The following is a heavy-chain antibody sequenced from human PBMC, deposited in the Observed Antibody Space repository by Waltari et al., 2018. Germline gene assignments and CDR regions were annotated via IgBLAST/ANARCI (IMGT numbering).Heavy chain of an antibody. J-gene: IGHJ5*02. CDR3: AREVVVVVAATRGYNWFDP. Sequence: QLQLQESGSGLVKPSQTLSLTCAVSGGSISSGGYSWSWIRQPPGKGLEWIGYIYHSGSTYYNPSLKSRVTISVDRSKNQFSLKLSSVTAADTAVYYCAREVVVVVAATRGYNWFDPWGQGTLVTVSS. CDR1: GGSISSGGYS. D-gene: IGHD2-15*01. CDR2: IYHSGST. V-gene: IGHV4-30-2*01.